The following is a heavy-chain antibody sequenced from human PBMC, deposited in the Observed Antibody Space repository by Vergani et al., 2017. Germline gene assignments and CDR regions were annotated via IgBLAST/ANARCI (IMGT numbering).Heavy chain of an antibody. CDR2: ISYDGSNK. V-gene: IGHV3-30*01. Sequence: VQLLESGGGLVQPGRSLRLSCAASGFTFSSYAMHWVRQAPGKGLEWVAVISYDGSNKYYADSVKGRFTISRDNSKNTLYLQMNSLRAEDTAVYYCASDRRYCSGGSCYGALDYWGQGTLVTVSS. CDR1: GFTFSSYA. CDR3: ASDRRYCSGGSCYGALDY. D-gene: IGHD2-15*01. J-gene: IGHJ4*02.